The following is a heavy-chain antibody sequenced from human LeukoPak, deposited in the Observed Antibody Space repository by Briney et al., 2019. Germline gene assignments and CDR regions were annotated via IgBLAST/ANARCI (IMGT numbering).Heavy chain of an antibody. J-gene: IGHJ4*02. Sequence: SETLSLTCTVSGGSLSSYYWSWIRQPPGRGLEWIGYIHYTGSTNYKSSLKSRVTISVDKSKNQFSLKLRSVTAADTAVYYCARSSESYDSSGYYSYYFDNWGQGTLVTVSS. CDR3: ARSSESYDSSGYYSYYFDN. D-gene: IGHD3-22*01. CDR2: IHYTGST. CDR1: GGSLSSYY. V-gene: IGHV4-59*01.